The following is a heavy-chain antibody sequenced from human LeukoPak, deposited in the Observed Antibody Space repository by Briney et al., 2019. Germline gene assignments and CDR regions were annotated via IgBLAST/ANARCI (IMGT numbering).Heavy chain of an antibody. Sequence: ASVKVSCKASGYTFTGYYMHWVRQAPGQGLEWMGWINPNSGGTNYAQKFQGWVTMTRDTSISTAYMELSRLRSDDTAVYYCASTCSSTSCPDDYWGQGTLVTVSS. CDR1: GYTFTGYY. J-gene: IGHJ4*02. V-gene: IGHV1-2*04. D-gene: IGHD2-2*01. CDR2: INPNSGGT. CDR3: ASTCSSTSCPDDY.